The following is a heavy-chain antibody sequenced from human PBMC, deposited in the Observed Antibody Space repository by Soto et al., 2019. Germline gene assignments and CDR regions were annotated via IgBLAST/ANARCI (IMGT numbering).Heavy chain of an antibody. CDR1: GYTFTSYG. CDR3: ARTYGDYSFDP. J-gene: IGHJ5*02. Sequence: GASVVSCKASGYTFTSYGISWVRQAPGQGLEWMGWISAYNGNTNYAQKLQGRVTMTTDTSTSTAYMELRSLRSDDTAVYYCARTYGDYSFDPWGQGTLVTVSS. D-gene: IGHD4-17*01. V-gene: IGHV1-18*01. CDR2: ISAYNGNT.